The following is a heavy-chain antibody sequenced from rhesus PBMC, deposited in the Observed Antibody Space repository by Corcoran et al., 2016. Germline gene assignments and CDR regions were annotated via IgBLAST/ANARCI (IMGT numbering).Heavy chain of an antibody. V-gene: IGHV4-93*02. CDR3: ARPLAAAIDY. CDR1: GGSISSSNW. CDR2: IYGSGGST. J-gene: IGHJ4*01. D-gene: IGHD6-25*01. Sequence: QVQLQESGPAVVKPSETLSLTCAVSGGSISSSNWWSWIRQSPGKGLKWIGGIYGSGGSTEYNPSLRSRVTISIDTSKNQCSLKLTAVTAADTAVYYCARPLAAAIDYWGQGVLVTVSS.